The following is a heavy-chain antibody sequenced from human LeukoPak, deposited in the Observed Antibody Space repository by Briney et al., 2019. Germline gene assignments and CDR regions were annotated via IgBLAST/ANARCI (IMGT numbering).Heavy chain of an antibody. CDR2: IYHSGST. CDR1: GGSFSGFY. V-gene: IGHV4-38-2*02. CDR3: AREVLATVTTFWFDL. J-gene: IGHJ4*02. D-gene: IGHD4-17*01. Sequence: SETLSLTCAVYGGSFSGFYWGWIRQPPGKGLEWIGSIYHSGSTYFNPSLKSRVTISVDTSNNQFSLKLSSVTAADAAVYYCAREVLATVTTFWFDLWGQGTLVTVSS.